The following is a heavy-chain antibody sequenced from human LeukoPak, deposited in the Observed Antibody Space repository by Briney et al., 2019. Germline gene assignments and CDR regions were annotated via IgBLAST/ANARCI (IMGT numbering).Heavy chain of an antibody. Sequence: ASVKVSCKASGYSFNDKYLHWVRQAPGQGLEWMGSINPNSGGTNYAQKFQGRVTMTTDTSMSTAYMELSRLTSDDTAVYYCAKVWKDLTFMGAGRYFQHWGQGTLVTAS. V-gene: IGHV1-2*02. CDR3: AKVWKDLTFMGAGRYFQH. D-gene: IGHD1-1*01. CDR2: INPNSGGT. CDR1: GYSFNDKY. J-gene: IGHJ1*01.